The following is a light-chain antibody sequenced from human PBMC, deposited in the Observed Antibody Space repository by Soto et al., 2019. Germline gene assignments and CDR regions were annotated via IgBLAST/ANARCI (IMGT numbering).Light chain of an antibody. Sequence: ETVMTQSPVTVSVSPGERATLFCRASQSVRNNLAWYQQKPGQAPRLLIYDASTRATGIPARFSGSGSGTEFALTISSLQSEDFAVYYCQHYNNWPPWTFGQGTKVDIK. J-gene: IGKJ1*01. CDR1: QSVRNN. CDR2: DAS. V-gene: IGKV3-15*01. CDR3: QHYNNWPPWT.